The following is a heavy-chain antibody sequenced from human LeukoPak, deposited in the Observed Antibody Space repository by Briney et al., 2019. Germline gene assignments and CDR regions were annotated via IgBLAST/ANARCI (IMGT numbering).Heavy chain of an antibody. CDR2: ITTGDGNT. Sequence: GGSLRLSCTASGFTFSSYTMTWVRQAPGKGLKWVSTITTGDGNTYYADSVKGRFTVSRDDSENTLYLQMNSLRAEDTAVYYCAKEGRSLQTYWGQGTLVTVSS. J-gene: IGHJ4*02. CDR1: GFTFSSYT. D-gene: IGHD1-1*01. V-gene: IGHV3-23*01. CDR3: AKEGRSLQTY.